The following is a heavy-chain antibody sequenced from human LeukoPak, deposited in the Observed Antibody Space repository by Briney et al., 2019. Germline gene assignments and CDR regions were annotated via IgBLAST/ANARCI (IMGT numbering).Heavy chain of an antibody. CDR1: VYTFTDFY. Sequence: GSSVKVSCKTSVYTFTDFYIHWVRQAPGQGLEWMGWIHPNTGATNYAPKFRGRVIMTRDTSISTIYMEVSRLTSDDTAVYYCARDTQSKRDYWGQGTLVTVSS. CDR2: IHPNTGAT. V-gene: IGHV1-2*02. CDR3: ARDTQSKRDY. J-gene: IGHJ4*02. D-gene: IGHD2-15*01.